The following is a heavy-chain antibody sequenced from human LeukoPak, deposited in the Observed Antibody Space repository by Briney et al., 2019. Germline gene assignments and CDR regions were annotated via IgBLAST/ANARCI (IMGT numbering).Heavy chain of an antibody. CDR1: GYTLTELS. D-gene: IGHD5-18*01. V-gene: IGHV1-24*01. CDR2: FDPEDGET. CDR3: ARGSVDTTMPFDY. J-gene: IGHJ4*02. Sequence: ASVKVSCKVSGYTLTELSMHWVRQAPGKGLEWMGGFDPEDGETIYAQKFQGRVTMTRDTSTSTVYMELSSLRSEDTAVYYCARGSVDTTMPFDYWGQGTLVTVSS.